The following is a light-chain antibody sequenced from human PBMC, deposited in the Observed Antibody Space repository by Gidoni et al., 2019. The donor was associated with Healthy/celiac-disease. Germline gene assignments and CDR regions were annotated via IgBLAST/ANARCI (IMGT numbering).Light chain of an antibody. J-gene: IGKJ3*01. V-gene: IGKV2-28*01. Sequence: IVMTQSPLSLPVTPGEPASISCRSGQSLLHSNGYNYLDWYLQKPGQSPHLLIYLGSNRASGVPDRFSGSGSGTDFTLQISRVEAEDVGIYYCMQSRQSPFTFGPGTKVDIK. CDR3: MQSRQSPFT. CDR2: LGS. CDR1: QSLLHSNGYNY.